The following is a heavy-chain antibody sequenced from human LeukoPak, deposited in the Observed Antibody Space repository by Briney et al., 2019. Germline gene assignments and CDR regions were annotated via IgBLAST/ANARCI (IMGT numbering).Heavy chain of an antibody. D-gene: IGHD6-13*01. Sequence: GGSLRLSCAASGFTFSTSWLHWVRQVPGKGLVWVSRINADGSSTSYADSVKGRFTISRDNAKNTLYLQMNSLRAEDTAVYYCARDPLGYSSSWYYYYYYMDVWGKGTTVTVSS. J-gene: IGHJ6*03. V-gene: IGHV3-74*01. CDR1: GFTFSTSW. CDR2: INADGSST. CDR3: ARDPLGYSSSWYYYYYYMDV.